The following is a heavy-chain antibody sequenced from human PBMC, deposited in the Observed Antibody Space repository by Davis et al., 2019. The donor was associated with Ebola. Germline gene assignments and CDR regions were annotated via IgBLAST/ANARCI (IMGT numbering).Heavy chain of an antibody. D-gene: IGHD2-15*01. J-gene: IGHJ6*04. V-gene: IGHV3-11*01. Sequence: PGGSLRLSCAASGFTFSDYYMNWIRQAPGKGLEWVSDISNSGSTIFYVDSVKGRFTISRDNAKNSLYLQLNSLRAEDTAVYYCARAAYCSGGSCHFYGMDVWGKGTTVTVSS. CDR1: GFTFSDYY. CDR2: ISNSGSTI. CDR3: ARAAYCSGGSCHFYGMDV.